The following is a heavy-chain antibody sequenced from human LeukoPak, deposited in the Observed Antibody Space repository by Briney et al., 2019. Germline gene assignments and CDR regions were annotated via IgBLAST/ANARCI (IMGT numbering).Heavy chain of an antibody. CDR2: ISGSGGST. J-gene: IGHJ4*02. CDR1: GFTFSSFS. CDR3: AKSFGDYANFDY. Sequence: GGSLRLSCAATGFTFSSFSMHWVRQAPGKGLEWVSAISGSGGSTYYADSVKGRFTISRDNSKNTLYLQMNSLRAEDTAVYYCAKSFGDYANFDYWGQGTLVTVSS. V-gene: IGHV3-23*01. D-gene: IGHD4-17*01.